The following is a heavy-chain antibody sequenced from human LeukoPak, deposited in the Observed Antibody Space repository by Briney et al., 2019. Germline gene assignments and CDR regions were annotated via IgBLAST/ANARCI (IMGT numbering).Heavy chain of an antibody. J-gene: IGHJ5*02. D-gene: IGHD2-2*01. V-gene: IGHV4-31*03. Sequence: PSETLSLTCTVSGDSISSGGYSWSWIRQHPGKGLEWIGYIYYSGSTYYNPSLKDRVTLSVDTSKNQFSLNLSSVTAADTAAYYCARYCSSTFCRWFDPWGQGTLVTVSS. CDR3: ARYCSSTFCRWFDP. CDR1: GDSISSGGYS. CDR2: IYYSGST.